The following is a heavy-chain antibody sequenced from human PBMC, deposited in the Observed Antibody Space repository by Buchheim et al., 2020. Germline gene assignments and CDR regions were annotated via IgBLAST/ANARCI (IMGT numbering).Heavy chain of an antibody. CDR1: GFTFSSYG. Sequence: QVQLVESGGGVVQPGRSLRLSCAASGFTFSSYGMHWVRQAPGKGLEWVAVISYDGSNKYYADSVKGRFTISRDNSKNTLYLQMNSLRAEDTAVYYCAKDRAAVAGLDYWGQGTL. D-gene: IGHD6-19*01. CDR2: ISYDGSNK. J-gene: IGHJ4*02. V-gene: IGHV3-30*18. CDR3: AKDRAAVAGLDY.